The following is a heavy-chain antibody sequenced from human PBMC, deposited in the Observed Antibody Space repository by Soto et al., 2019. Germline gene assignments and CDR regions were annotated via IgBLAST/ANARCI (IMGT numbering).Heavy chain of an antibody. V-gene: IGHV3-48*02. CDR2: ISSSGSTI. Sequence: EVRLVQSGGGLAQPGGSLRLSCVGSGFTFSNYSMNWVRQAPGKGLEWVSYISSSGSTIYYADSVKGRITISRDNAKNTLYLRMNSLRDEDAAVYYCARGTKGGSPPLWGQGTLVTVSS. CDR1: GFTFSNYS. CDR3: ARGTKGGSPPL. D-gene: IGHD1-7*01. J-gene: IGHJ4*02.